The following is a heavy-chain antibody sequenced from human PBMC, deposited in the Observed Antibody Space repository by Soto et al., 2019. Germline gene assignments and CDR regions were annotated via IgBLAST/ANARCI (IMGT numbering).Heavy chain of an antibody. V-gene: IGHV4-31*03. J-gene: IGHJ4*02. Sequence: SETMSLTCTVSGGSISSGGYYWSWIRQHPGKGLEWIGYIYYSGSTYYNPSLKSRVTISVDTSKNQFSLKLSAVTAADTAVYYVARVHGIRYSSGWSMGYFDQWGQRSLATVAX. CDR2: IYYSGST. CDR1: GGSISSGGYY. CDR3: ARVHGIRYSSGWSMGYFDQ. D-gene: IGHD6-13*01.